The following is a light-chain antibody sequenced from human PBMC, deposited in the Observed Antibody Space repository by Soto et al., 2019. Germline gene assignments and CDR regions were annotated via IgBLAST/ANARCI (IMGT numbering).Light chain of an antibody. J-gene: IGKJ1*01. V-gene: IGKV1-5*03. CDR3: QHYNSYSEA. CDR2: KAS. CDR1: QTISTW. Sequence: DIKMTQSPSPLSASVGDRVTITCRASQTISTWLAWYQQKPGKAPKLLIYKASTLKSGVPSRFSGSGSGTEFTLTISSLQPDDFATYYCQHYNSYSEAFGQGTKVDIK.